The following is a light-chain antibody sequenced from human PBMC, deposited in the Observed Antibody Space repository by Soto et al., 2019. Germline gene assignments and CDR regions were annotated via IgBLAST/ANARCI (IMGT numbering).Light chain of an antibody. V-gene: IGLV1-44*01. CDR2: SNN. J-gene: IGLJ2*01. CDR1: SSNIGSNT. CDR3: AAWDDSLNGPGV. Sequence: QSVLTQPPSASGTPGQRVTISCSGSSSNIGSNTVNWYQQVPGTAPKLLIYSNNQRPSGVPDRFSGSKSGTSASLAISGLQSEDEADYYCAAWDDSLNGPGVFGGGTKLTVL.